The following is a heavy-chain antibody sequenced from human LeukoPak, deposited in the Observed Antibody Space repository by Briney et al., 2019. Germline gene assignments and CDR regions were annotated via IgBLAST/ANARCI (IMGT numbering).Heavy chain of an antibody. V-gene: IGHV3-53*01. Sequence: GGSLRLSCAASGFIVSSNYMSWVRQAPGKGLEWVSIIYSGGRTYYADSVKGRFTISRENSKNTVYLQMNSLRGEDTAMYYCARVGTGTSGYFDYWGQGALVTVSS. D-gene: IGHD2-8*01. CDR2: IYSGGRT. CDR3: ARVGTGTSGYFDY. J-gene: IGHJ4*02. CDR1: GFIVSSNY.